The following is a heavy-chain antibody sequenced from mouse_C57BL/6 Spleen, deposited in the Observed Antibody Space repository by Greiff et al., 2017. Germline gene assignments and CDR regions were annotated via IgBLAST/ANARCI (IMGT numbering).Heavy chain of an antibody. CDR2: ISSGSSTI. CDR1: GFTFSDYG. J-gene: IGHJ3*01. Sequence: EVKLVESGGGLVKPGGSLKLSCAASGFTFSDYGMHWVRQAPEKGLEWVAYISSGSSTIYYADTVKGRFTISRDNAKNTLFLQMTSLRSEDTAMYYCARGYYGSRETWAWFAYWGQGTLVTVSA. D-gene: IGHD1-1*01. CDR3: ARGYYGSRETWAWFAY. V-gene: IGHV5-17*01.